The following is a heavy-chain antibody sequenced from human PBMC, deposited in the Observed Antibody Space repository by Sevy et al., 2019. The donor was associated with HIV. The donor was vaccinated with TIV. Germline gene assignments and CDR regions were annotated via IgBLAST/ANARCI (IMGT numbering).Heavy chain of an antibody. J-gene: IGHJ4*02. D-gene: IGHD1-20*01. V-gene: IGHV3-74*01. CDR3: ARARGITETTGFDY. CDR2: VNGGGSST. CDR1: GFTFSSYW. Sequence: GGSLRLSCAASGFTFSSYWMHWVRQAPGKGLVWVSRVNGGGSSTTYADSVKGRFTISRDNAKNKLYLKMNSLGAEDTAVYYCARARGITETTGFDYWGQGTLVTVSS.